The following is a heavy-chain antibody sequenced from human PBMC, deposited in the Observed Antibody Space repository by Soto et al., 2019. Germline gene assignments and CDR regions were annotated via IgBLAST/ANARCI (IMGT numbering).Heavy chain of an antibody. CDR1: GFIFSSYS. CDR3: ARGRYCISTSCYGEKPAYYYYYYGMDV. CDR2: ISSSSSYI. V-gene: IGHV3-21*01. Sequence: GSLRLSCAASGFIFSSYSMNWVRQAPGKGLEWVSSISSSSSYIYYADSVKGRFTISRDNAKNSLYLQMNSLRAEDTAVYYSARGRYCISTSCYGEKPAYYYYYYGMDVWGQGTTVTVSS. D-gene: IGHD2-2*01. J-gene: IGHJ6*02.